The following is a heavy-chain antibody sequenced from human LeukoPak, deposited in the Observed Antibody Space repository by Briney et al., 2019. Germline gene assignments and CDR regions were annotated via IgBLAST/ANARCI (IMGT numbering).Heavy chain of an antibody. D-gene: IGHD2-2*01. J-gene: IGHJ4*02. V-gene: IGHV3-23*01. CDR1: GFTFSGFA. Sequence: GGSLTLSCTASGFTFSGFAMSWVRQAPGKGLEWVSDISGSGSNTDYADSVKGRFTIARDNSKNTLYLQMNNLRAEDTALYSCACHCTSASCYAYWGQGTLVTVSS. CDR2: ISGSGSNT. CDR3: ACHCTSASCYAY.